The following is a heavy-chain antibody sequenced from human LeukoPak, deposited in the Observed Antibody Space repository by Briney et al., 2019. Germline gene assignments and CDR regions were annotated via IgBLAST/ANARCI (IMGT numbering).Heavy chain of an antibody. CDR3: ARDPDPGIAAAGPSDNYGMDV. V-gene: IGHV3-48*01. CDR2: ISSSSSTI. CDR1: GLTFSSYT. J-gene: IGHJ6*02. D-gene: IGHD6-13*01. Sequence: GGSLRLSCAASGLTFSSYTMNWVRQAPGKGLEWVSYISSSSSTIYYADSVKGRFTISRDNAKNSLYLQMNSLRAEDTAVYYCARDPDPGIAAAGPSDNYGMDVWGQGTTVTVSS.